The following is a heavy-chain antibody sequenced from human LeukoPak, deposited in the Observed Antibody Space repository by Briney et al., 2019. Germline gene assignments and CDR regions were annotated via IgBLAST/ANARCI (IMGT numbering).Heavy chain of an antibody. CDR2: INPSGGST. Sequence: ASVKVSCKASGYTFTSYYMHWVRQAPGQGLEWMGIINPSGGSTSYARKFQGRVTMTRDTSTSTVYMELSSLRSEDTAVYYCARAVGQQLIQHWGQGTLVTVSS. CDR1: GYTFTSYY. D-gene: IGHD6-13*01. J-gene: IGHJ1*01. CDR3: ARAVGQQLIQH. V-gene: IGHV1-46*01.